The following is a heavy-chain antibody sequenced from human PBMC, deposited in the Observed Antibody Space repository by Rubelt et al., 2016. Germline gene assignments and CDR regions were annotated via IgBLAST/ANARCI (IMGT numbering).Heavy chain of an antibody. V-gene: IGHV1-46*03. J-gene: IGHJ4*02. D-gene: IGHD1-26*01. CDR2: INPSGGST. CDR1: GYTFSNYY. CDR3: ARDSRGSPDY. Sequence: QVQLVQSGAEVKKPGASVKVSCKASGYTFSNYYIHWVRQAPGQGLEWMGIINPSGGSTSYAQKFQGRVTMTRDTATSTCYMELSSLRSEDTAVYYCARDSRGSPDYWGPGTLVTVSS.